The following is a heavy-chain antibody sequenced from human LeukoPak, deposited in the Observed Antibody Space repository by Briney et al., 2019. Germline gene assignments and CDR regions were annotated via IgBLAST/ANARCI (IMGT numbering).Heavy chain of an antibody. J-gene: IGHJ4*02. CDR1: GGSISSYY. V-gene: IGHV4-59*01. D-gene: IGHD6-13*01. Sequence: PSETLSLTCTVSGGSISSYYWSWIRQPPGKGLEWIGYIYYSGSTNYNPSLKSRATISVDTSKNQFSLKLSSVTAADTAVYYCARVTRDSSSTDYWGQGTLVTVSS. CDR2: IYYSGST. CDR3: ARVTRDSSSTDY.